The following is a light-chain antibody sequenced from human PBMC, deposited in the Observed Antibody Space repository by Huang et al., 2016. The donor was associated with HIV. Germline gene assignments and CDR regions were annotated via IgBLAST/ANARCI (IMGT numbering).Light chain of an antibody. V-gene: IGKV1-8*01. CDR3: QQYYSFPFT. CDR1: QDISTS. J-gene: IGKJ3*01. CDR2: TTS. Sequence: IRITQSPSSLSASAGDRVTITCRASQDISTSLAWYQQKPGKVPKLLNYTTSTFQSGVSSRFSGSGSGTEFSLTISCLQSEDFATYYCQQYYSFPFTFGPGTKVDIK.